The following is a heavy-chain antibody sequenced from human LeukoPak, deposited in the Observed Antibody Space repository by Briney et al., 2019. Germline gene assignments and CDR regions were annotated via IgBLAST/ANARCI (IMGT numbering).Heavy chain of an antibody. D-gene: IGHD6-13*01. CDR3: ARISIAAAANDAFDI. J-gene: IGHJ3*02. V-gene: IGHV5-51*01. CDR2: IYPGDSDT. Sequence: GESLKISCKGSGYSFTSCWIGWVRQMPGKGLEWMGIIYPGDSDTRYSPSFQGQVTISADKSISTAYLQWSSLKASDTAMYYCARISIAAAANDAFDIWGQGTMVTVSS. CDR1: GYSFTSCW.